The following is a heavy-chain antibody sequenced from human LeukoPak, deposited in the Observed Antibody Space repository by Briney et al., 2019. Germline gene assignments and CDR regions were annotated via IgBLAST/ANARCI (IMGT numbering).Heavy chain of an antibody. J-gene: IGHJ6*02. CDR2: IYYSGST. Sequence: SETLSLTCTVSGGSLSSGDYYWSWIRQPPGKGLEWIGYIYYSGSTYYNPSLKSRVTMSVDTSKNQFSLRLSSVAAADTAVFYCARHPQRSLGVTTSGPYYYGMDVWGQGTTVTVSS. V-gene: IGHV4-30-4*01. CDR3: ARHPQRSLGVTTSGPYYYGMDV. CDR1: GGSLSSGDYY. D-gene: IGHD2-21*02.